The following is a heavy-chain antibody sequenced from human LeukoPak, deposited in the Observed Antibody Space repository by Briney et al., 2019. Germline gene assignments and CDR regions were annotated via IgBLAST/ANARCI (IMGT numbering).Heavy chain of an antibody. Sequence: SETLSLTCAVYGGSFSGYYWSWIRQPPGKGLEWIGEINHSGITNYNPSLKSRVTISVDTSKNQFSLKLRSVTAAHTAVSYCARGIWYCSSTSCYSGSYYYYGMDVWGKGTTVTVSS. CDR2: INHSGIT. D-gene: IGHD2-2*01. CDR1: GGSFSGYY. CDR3: ARGIWYCSSTSCYSGSYYYYGMDV. V-gene: IGHV4-34*01. J-gene: IGHJ6*04.